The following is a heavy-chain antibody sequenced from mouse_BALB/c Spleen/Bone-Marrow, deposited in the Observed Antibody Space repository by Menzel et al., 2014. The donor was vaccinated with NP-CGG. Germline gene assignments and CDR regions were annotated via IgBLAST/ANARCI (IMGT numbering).Heavy chain of an antibody. Sequence: VQLQQSGAELVRPGTSVKMSCKAAGYTFTNYWIGWVKRRPGHGLEWIGDIYPGDNYTNYNEKFKGKATLTADTSSSTAYMQLSSLTSEDSAIYYCTRGGYDYTWFAYWGQGTLVTVSA. D-gene: IGHD2-4*01. V-gene: IGHV1-63*02. CDR3: TRGGYDYTWFAY. CDR2: IYPGDNYT. CDR1: GYTFTNYW. J-gene: IGHJ3*01.